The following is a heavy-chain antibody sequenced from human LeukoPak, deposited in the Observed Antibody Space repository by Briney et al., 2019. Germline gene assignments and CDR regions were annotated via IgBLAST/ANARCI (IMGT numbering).Heavy chain of an antibody. V-gene: IGHV4-34*01. CDR2: INHSGST. J-gene: IGHJ4*02. CDR1: GGSFSGYY. CDR3: ARAATPYDYVWGSYRYPPRY. D-gene: IGHD3-16*02. Sequence: SETLSLTCAVYGGSFSGYYWSWIRQPPGKGLEWIGEINHSGSTNYNPSLKSRVTISVDTSKNQFSLKLSSVTAADTAVYYCARAATPYDYVWGSYRYPPRYWGQGTLVTVSS.